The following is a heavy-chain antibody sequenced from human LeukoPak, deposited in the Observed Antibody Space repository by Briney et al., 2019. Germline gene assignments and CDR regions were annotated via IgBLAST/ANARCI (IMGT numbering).Heavy chain of an antibody. V-gene: IGHV4-34*01. D-gene: IGHD1-14*01. J-gene: IGHJ4*02. CDR2: INHSGST. CDR3: ARGPGSFDY. CDR1: GGSFSGYY. Sequence: SETLSLTCAVYGGSFSGYYWSWIRQPPGKGLEWIGEINHSGSTNYNPSLKSRVTISVDTSKNQFSLKLTSVTAADTAVYFCARGPGSFDYWGQGILVTVSS.